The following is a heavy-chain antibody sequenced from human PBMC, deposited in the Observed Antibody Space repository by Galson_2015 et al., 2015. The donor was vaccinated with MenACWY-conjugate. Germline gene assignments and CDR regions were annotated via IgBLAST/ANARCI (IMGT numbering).Heavy chain of an antibody. Sequence: SLRLSCAPSGFTFSTYWMHWVRQAPGKGLEWVSRIHPNGSTTDYAESMKGRFTISRDNAKNTLFLQIHSLRVEDTAVDYCATAGSYRLDYWGQGALVTVSS. CDR3: ATAGSYRLDY. J-gene: IGHJ4*02. D-gene: IGHD1-26*01. CDR2: IHPNGSTT. CDR1: GFTFSTYW. V-gene: IGHV3-74*01.